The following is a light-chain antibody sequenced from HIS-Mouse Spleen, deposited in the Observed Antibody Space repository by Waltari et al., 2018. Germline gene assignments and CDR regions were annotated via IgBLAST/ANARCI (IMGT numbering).Light chain of an antibody. CDR2: EVS. V-gene: IGLV2-8*01. CDR3: SSYAGSNNFVV. CDR1: SSDVGGYNS. J-gene: IGLJ2*01. Sequence: QSALTQPPSASGSPGQSVTISCTGTSSDVGGYNSASWYQQHPGKAPKLMIYEVSKRPSGVPDRFSGSKSGNTASLTVSGLQAEDEADYYCSSYAGSNNFVVFGGGTKLTVL.